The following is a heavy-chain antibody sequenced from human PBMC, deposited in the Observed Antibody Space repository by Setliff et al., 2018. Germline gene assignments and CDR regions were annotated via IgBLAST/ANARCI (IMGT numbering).Heavy chain of an antibody. CDR1: DGSLSTYY. D-gene: IGHD6-6*01. CDR3: AKGRNVAARLLDS. Sequence: SETLSLTCTVSDGSLSTYYWSWIRQPPGKGLEFIGYVYYSGTANYSPSLRSRLTISVDTSKNQFSLKVTSVTAADTSVYLCAKGRNVAARLLDSWGQGTLVTVSS. V-gene: IGHV4-59*12. CDR2: VYYSGTA. J-gene: IGHJ4*02.